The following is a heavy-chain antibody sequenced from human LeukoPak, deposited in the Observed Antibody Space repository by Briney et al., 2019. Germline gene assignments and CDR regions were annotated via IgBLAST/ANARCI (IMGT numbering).Heavy chain of an antibody. CDR1: GFTFSSYW. V-gene: IGHV3-7*01. J-gene: IGHJ4*02. CDR2: IKQDGSEK. Sequence: GGSLRLSCAASGFTFSSYWMSWVRQAPGKGLEWVANIKQDGSEKYYVDSVKGRFTISRDNAKNSLYLQMNSLRAEDTAVYYCAGTFGLSGYLYFDYWGQGTLVTVSS. D-gene: IGHD2/OR15-2a*01. CDR3: AGTFGLSGYLYFDY.